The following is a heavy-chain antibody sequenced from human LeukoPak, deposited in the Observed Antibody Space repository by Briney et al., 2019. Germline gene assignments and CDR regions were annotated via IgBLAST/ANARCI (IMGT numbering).Heavy chain of an antibody. CDR2: IRYDGSNK. CDR1: GFTFSSYG. V-gene: IGHV3-30*02. D-gene: IGHD2-2*01. CDR3: ANDCSSTSCYEGY. J-gene: IGHJ4*02. Sequence: GGSLRLSCAASGFTFSSYGMHWVRQAPGKGLEWVAFIRYDGSNKYYADSVKGRFTISRDNSKNTLYLQMNSLRAEDTAVYYCANDCSSTSCYEGYWGQGTLVTVSS.